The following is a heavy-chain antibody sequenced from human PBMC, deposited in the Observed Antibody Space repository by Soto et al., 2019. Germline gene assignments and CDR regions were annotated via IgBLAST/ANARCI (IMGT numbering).Heavy chain of an antibody. Sequence: GGSLRLSCAASGFSFGSYALSWVRQAPGKGLEWVSTISGGDGKTFYADSVKGRFSISRDTSQNTLYLQMNSLRADDTAIYYCARWSYLDYWGQGTRVTVSS. CDR1: GFSFGSYA. CDR2: ISGGDGKT. CDR3: ARWSYLDY. J-gene: IGHJ4*02. D-gene: IGHD3-3*01. V-gene: IGHV3-23*01.